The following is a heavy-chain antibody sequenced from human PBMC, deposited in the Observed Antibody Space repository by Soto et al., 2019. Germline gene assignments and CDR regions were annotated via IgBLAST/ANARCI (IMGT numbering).Heavy chain of an antibody. V-gene: IGHV4-4*07. J-gene: IGHJ6*02. D-gene: IGHD1-26*01. Sequence: SGGSIRSYYWSWVRQPAGKPLEWIGRIYTSGSTNYNPSLKSRVSMSVDTSKNQFSLEVTSVTAADTAVYYCAREGASGFGMDVWGQGTTVTVSS. CDR3: AREGASGFGMDV. CDR1: GGSIRSYY. CDR2: IYTSGST.